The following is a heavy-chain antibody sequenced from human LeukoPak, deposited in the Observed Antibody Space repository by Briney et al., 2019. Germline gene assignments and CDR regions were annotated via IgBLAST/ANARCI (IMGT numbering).Heavy chain of an antibody. CDR3: AREYSFSSSDY. CDR2: IKQDGSDK. Sequence: PGGSLRLSCAASGFTFSTYWMSWVRQAPGKGLEWVANIKQDGSDKYYVDSVKGRFTVSRDNAKNSLSLQTNSLRIEDTAVYYCAREYSFSSSDYWGQGTLVTVSS. D-gene: IGHD6-13*01. V-gene: IGHV3-7*01. J-gene: IGHJ4*02. CDR1: GFTFSTYW.